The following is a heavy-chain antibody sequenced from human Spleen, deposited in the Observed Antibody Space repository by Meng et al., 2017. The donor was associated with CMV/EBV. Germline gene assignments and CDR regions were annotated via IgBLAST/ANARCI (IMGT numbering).Heavy chain of an antibody. J-gene: IGHJ5*02. CDR2: INPNSGGT. CDR1: GYNFTGYY. V-gene: IGHV1-2*02. Sequence: ASVKVSCKASGYNFTGYYMHWVRQAPGQGLEWMGWINPNSGGTTYAQKFQGRVTMTGDTSISTAYMELSRLRSDDTAVYYCARDLSRIAAAGTGRYNWFDPWGQGTLVTVSS. D-gene: IGHD6-13*01. CDR3: ARDLSRIAAAGTGRYNWFDP.